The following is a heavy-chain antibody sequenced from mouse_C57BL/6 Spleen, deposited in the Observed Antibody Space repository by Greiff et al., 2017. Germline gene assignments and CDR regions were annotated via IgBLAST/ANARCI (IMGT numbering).Heavy chain of an antibody. Sequence: QVQLQQSGAELVKPGASVKISCKASGYAFSSYWMNWVKQRPGKGLEWIGQIYPGDGDTNYNGKFKGKATLTADKSSSTAYMQLSSLTSEDSAVYFCAPITTVVSHWYFDVWGTGTTVTVSS. J-gene: IGHJ1*03. D-gene: IGHD1-1*01. CDR3: APITTVVSHWYFDV. CDR2: IYPGDGDT. CDR1: GYAFSSYW. V-gene: IGHV1-80*01.